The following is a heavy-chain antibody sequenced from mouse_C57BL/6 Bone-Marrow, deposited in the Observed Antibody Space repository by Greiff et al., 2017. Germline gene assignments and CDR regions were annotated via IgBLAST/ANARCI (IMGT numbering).Heavy chain of an antibody. J-gene: IGHJ1*03. CDR2: IDPSDSYT. V-gene: IGHV1-69*01. D-gene: IGHD1-1*01. CDR3: ARLPHDTVVAGDWYCDV. Sequence: VQLQQPGAELVMPGASVKLSCKASGYTFTSYWMHWVKQRPGQGLEWIGEIDPSDSYTNYNQKFKGKSTLTVDKSSSTAYMQLSSLTSEDSAVYYCARLPHDTVVAGDWYCDVWGTGTTVTVSS. CDR1: GYTFTSYW.